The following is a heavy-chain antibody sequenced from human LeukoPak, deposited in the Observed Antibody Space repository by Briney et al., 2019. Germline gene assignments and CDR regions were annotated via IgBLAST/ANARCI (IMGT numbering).Heavy chain of an antibody. Sequence: SETLSLTCSVSGGSINNYYWSWIRQPPGKGLEWIGYVFYSGTTNYSPSLKSRITISVDTSKNQFSLKLSSVTAADTAVYYCARRISGSYHFDSWGQGTLVAVSS. V-gene: IGHV4-59*01. CDR1: GGSINNYY. CDR3: ARRISGSYHFDS. CDR2: VFYSGTT. D-gene: IGHD1-26*01. J-gene: IGHJ4*02.